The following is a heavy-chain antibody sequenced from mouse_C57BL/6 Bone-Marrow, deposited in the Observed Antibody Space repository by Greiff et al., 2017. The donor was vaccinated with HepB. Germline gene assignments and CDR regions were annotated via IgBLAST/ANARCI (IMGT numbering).Heavy chain of an antibody. CDR3: ASRGAVPWYFDV. CDR2: IYPGDGDT. J-gene: IGHJ1*03. V-gene: IGHV1-82*01. Sequence: QVQLQQSGPELVKPGASVKISCKASGYAFSSSWMNWVKQRPGKGLEWIGRIYPGDGDTNYNGKFKGKATLTADKSSSTAYMQLSSLTSEDSAVYYCASRGAVPWYFDVWGTGTTVTVSS. D-gene: IGHD1-1*01. CDR1: GYAFSSSW.